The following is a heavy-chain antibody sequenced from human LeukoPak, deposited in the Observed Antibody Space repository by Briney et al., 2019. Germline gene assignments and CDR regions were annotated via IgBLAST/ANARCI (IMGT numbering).Heavy chain of an antibody. J-gene: IGHJ6*02. CDR2: MNPNSGNT. CDR1: GYTFTSYD. V-gene: IGHV1-8*01. CDR3: ALGELLVYYYGMDV. D-gene: IGHD3-10*01. Sequence: ASVKVSCKAFGYTFTSYDINWVRQATGQGLEWMGWMNPNSGNTGYAQKFQGRVTMTRNTSISTAYMELSSLRSEDTAVYYCALGELLVYYYGMDVWGQGTTVTVSS.